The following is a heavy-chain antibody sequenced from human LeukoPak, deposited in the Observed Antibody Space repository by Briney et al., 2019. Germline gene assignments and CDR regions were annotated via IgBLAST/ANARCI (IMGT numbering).Heavy chain of an antibody. V-gene: IGHV3-21*01. J-gene: IGHJ4*02. Sequence: GGSLRLSCAASGFTFSSYTMNGVRQAPGKGLEWVSSITSIGGYIYYADSVKGRFTISRDNATNSLYLQMNTLRAKDAAVYYCVRGAIIGGILVWGQGTLVTVSS. D-gene: IGHD3-16*02. CDR1: GFTFSSYT. CDR3: VRGAIIGGILV. CDR2: ITSIGGYI.